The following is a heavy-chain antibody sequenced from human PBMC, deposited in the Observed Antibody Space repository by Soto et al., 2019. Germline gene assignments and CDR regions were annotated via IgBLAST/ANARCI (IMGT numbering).Heavy chain of an antibody. D-gene: IGHD6-19*01. CDR1: GFTFSSYW. CDR2: INSGGSST. V-gene: IGHV3-74*01. CDR3: AKGGSSGWYGLYFDY. J-gene: IGHJ4*02. Sequence: GGSLRLSCAASGFTFSSYWMHWVRQAPGKGLVWVSRINSGGSSTYYAASVKGRFTISRDNAKNTLYLQMNSLRAEDTAVYYCAKGGSSGWYGLYFDYWGQGTLVTVSS.